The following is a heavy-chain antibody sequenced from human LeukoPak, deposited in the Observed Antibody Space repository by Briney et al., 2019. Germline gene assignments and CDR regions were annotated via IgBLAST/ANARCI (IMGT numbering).Heavy chain of an antibody. V-gene: IGHV3-30*04. D-gene: IGHD1-26*01. CDR3: ARDESSGTHQYFHH. Sequence: GRSLRLSCAASGFTFSSFPMHWVRQTPGRGLEWVAVISHDGNSEYYPDSVKGRFTISRDNSKNTLYLQMNNLRGEDTAVYYCARDESSGTHQYFHHWGQGTLVTVSS. CDR2: ISHDGNSE. CDR1: GFTFSSFP. J-gene: IGHJ1*01.